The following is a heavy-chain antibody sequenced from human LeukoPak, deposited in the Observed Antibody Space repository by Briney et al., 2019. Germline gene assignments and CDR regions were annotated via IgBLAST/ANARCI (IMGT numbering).Heavy chain of an antibody. J-gene: IGHJ4*02. CDR3: AREGDPTGSYYNY. V-gene: IGHV4-4*02. D-gene: IGHD3-10*01. Sequence: SETLSLTCDVSGVSISSSNRWSWVRQPPGKGLEWIGEIYHSGSTNYNPSLKSRVTISVDKSKNQFSLNLNSVTAADTAVYYCAREGDPTGSYYNYWGQGILVTVSS. CDR1: GVSISSSNR. CDR2: IYHSGST.